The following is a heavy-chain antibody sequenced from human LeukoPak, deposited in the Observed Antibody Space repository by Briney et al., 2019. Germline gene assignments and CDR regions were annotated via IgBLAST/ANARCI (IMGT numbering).Heavy chain of an antibody. J-gene: IGHJ6*03. CDR2: IRQDGSEQ. Sequence: GGSLRLSCAASGFTFRTYWMSWVRQAPGKGLEWVANIRQDGSEQYYVDSVKGRFTISRDNAKNTLYLQMNSLRAEDTAVYYCARDHYGSGSSVYYYYYMDVWGKGTTVTVSS. CDR3: ARDHYGSGSSVYYYYYMDV. CDR1: GFTFRTYW. V-gene: IGHV3-7*01. D-gene: IGHD3-10*01.